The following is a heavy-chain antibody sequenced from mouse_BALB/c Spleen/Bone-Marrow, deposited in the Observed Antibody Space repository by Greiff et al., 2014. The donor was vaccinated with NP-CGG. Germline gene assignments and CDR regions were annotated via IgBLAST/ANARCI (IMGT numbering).Heavy chain of an antibody. CDR3: TRSGTLGSMDY. CDR2: ISSGSSTI. Sequence: EVKLVESGGGLVQPGGSRKLSCAASGFTFSSFGMHWVRQAPEKGLERVAYISSGSSTIYYADTMKGRFTISRDNPKNTLFLQMASLRSEDTAMYYCTRSGTLGSMDYWGQGTSATVSS. J-gene: IGHJ4*01. CDR1: GFTFSSFG. V-gene: IGHV5-17*02. D-gene: IGHD3-3*01.